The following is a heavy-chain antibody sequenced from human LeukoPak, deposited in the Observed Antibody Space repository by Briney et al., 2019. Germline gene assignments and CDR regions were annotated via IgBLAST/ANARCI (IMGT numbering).Heavy chain of an antibody. CDR2: VYISGST. D-gene: IGHD1-26*01. CDR3: ARQGAFDP. J-gene: IGHJ5*02. Sequence: PSETLSLTCTVSGGSISSYYWSWIRQRAGKGLEWIGRVYISGSTYYNPSLKSRLTISVDTSKSQFSLRLSSVTVADTAVYYCARQGAFDPWGQGTLVTVSS. CDR1: GGSISSYY. V-gene: IGHV4-59*05.